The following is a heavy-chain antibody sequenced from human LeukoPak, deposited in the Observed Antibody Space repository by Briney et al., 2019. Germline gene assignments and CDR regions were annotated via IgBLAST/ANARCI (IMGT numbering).Heavy chain of an antibody. CDR1: GYTFTGYY. Sequence: ASVKVSCKASGYTFTGYYMHWVRQAPGQELEWMGWINPNSGGTNYAQKFQGRVTMTRDPSISTAYMELSRLRSDDTAVYYCARDKRIVATISSYYYGMDVWGQGTTVTVSS. CDR3: ARDKRIVATISSYYYGMDV. V-gene: IGHV1-2*02. J-gene: IGHJ6*02. CDR2: INPNSGGT. D-gene: IGHD5-12*01.